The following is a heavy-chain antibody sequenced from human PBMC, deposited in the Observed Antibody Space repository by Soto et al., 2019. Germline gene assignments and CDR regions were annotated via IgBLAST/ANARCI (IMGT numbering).Heavy chain of an antibody. D-gene: IGHD6-6*01. CDR1: GFTVSSNY. J-gene: IGHJ6*02. CDR2: IYSGGST. CDR3: ARALLYSSSSNYYYYGMDV. V-gene: IGHV3-53*02. Sequence: VQLVETGGGLIQPGGSLRLSCAASGFTVSSNYMSWVRQAPGKGLEWVSLIYSGGSTFYADSVKGRFTISRDNSKNTLYLQLNSLRAEDTAVYYCARALLYSSSSNYYYYGMDVWGQGTTVTVSS.